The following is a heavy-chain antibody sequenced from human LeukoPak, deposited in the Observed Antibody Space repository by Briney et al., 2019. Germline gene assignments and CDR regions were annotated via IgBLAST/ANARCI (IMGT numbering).Heavy chain of an antibody. V-gene: IGHV3-23*01. CDR2: ISNTGRAT. CDR3: AHQVPPNDQYFDH. CDR1: GFTFSSYS. J-gene: IGHJ1*01. Sequence: PPGGSLRLSCVASGFTFSSYSMHWVRQAPGEGLEWLSGISNTGRATDYADSIKGRFTISRDNSKNTVFLQMNSLRAEDTAEYFCAHQVPPNDQYFDHWGQGTLVT.